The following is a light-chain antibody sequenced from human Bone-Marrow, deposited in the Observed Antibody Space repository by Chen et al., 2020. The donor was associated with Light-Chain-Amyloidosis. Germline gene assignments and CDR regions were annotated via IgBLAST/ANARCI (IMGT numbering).Light chain of an antibody. CDR1: QSVLYSSNNKNY. V-gene: IGKV4-1*01. CDR3: QQYYSTPFT. CDR2: WAS. Sequence: DIVMPHSPDSLAVSLCERATINCKSSQSVLYSSNNKNYLAWYQQKPGQPPKLLIYWASTRESGVPDRISGSGSGTDFTLTISSLQAEDVAVYYCQQYYSTPFTFGGGTKVEIK. J-gene: IGKJ4*01.